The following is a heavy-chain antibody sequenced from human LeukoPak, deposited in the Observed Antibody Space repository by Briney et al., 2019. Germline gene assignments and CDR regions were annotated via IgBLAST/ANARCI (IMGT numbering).Heavy chain of an antibody. CDR1: GYTSISFY. V-gene: IGHV1-46*01. D-gene: IGHD1-26*01. J-gene: IGHJ4*02. Sequence: GASVKVSCKASGYTSISFYLHWVRQAPGQRLEWLAIINPRDGGTTYAQNFQDRVTMTRDTSTSTVYMELSSLRSEDTAVYYCARGPFSGSAYHPNYFDYWGQGTLVTVSS. CDR3: ARGPFSGSAYHPNYFDY. CDR2: INPRDGGT.